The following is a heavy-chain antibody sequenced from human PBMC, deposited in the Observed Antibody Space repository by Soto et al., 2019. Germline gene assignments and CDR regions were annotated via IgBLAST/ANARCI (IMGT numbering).Heavy chain of an antibody. CDR1: GFTFSNYG. J-gene: IGHJ4*02. Sequence: GGSLRLSCAASGFTFSNYGMHWVRQAPGKGLEWVAVIWYDGSNKYYADSVKGRFSISRDNSKNMLYLQMNNLRAEDTAIYYCARTAPSTAMVAYWGQGSLVTVSS. D-gene: IGHD5-18*01. CDR3: ARTAPSTAMVAY. CDR2: IWYDGSNK. V-gene: IGHV3-33*01.